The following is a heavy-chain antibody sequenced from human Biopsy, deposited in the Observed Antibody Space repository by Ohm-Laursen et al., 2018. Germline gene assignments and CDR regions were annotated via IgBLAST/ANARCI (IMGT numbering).Heavy chain of an antibody. Sequence: SSVKVSCKAPEGTFCTYDVNWVRQAPGQGLEWLGGNIPTLGTGNTAQKFQDRVTVATDTSTSTATMELRSLTSDDTDVYYCATAPLLVAASFDSWGQGTLVTVSS. V-gene: IGHV1-69*05. D-gene: IGHD2-15*01. CDR2: NIPTLGTG. CDR3: ATAPLLVAASFDS. CDR1: EGTFCTYD. J-gene: IGHJ4*02.